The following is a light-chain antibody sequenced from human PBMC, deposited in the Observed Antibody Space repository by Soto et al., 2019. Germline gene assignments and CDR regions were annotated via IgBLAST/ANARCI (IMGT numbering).Light chain of an antibody. V-gene: IGLV2-8*01. Sequence: QSALTQPPSASGSLGQSVTISCTGTASDVGVYNYVSWYQQHPGKAPKLMIYEVTKRPSGVPDRFSGSKSGNTASLTVSWLQAEDEADYYCSSYAGSSTLYVFGTGTKVTVL. CDR3: SSYAGSSTLYV. CDR1: ASDVGVYNY. CDR2: EVT. J-gene: IGLJ1*01.